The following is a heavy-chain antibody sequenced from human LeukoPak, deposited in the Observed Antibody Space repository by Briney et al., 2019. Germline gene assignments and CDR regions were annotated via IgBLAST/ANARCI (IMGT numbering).Heavy chain of an antibody. CDR1: GFTFSSYA. V-gene: IGHV3-23*01. CDR3: AKSRSVSNYKGMDV. Sequence: PGGSLRLSCAASGFTFSSYAMSWVRQAPGKGLEWVSAISGSGGNTYYADSVKGRFTISRDNSKNTLYLQMNSLRAEDTAVYYCAKSRSVSNYKGMDVWGQGTTVTVSS. D-gene: IGHD5/OR15-5a*01. CDR2: ISGSGGNT. J-gene: IGHJ6*02.